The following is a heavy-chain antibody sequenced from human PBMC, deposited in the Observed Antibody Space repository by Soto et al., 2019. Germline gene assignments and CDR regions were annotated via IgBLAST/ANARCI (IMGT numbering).Heavy chain of an antibody. CDR3: ARDHRGTFDY. D-gene: IGHD1-1*01. J-gene: IGHJ4*02. CDR1: GFTFSAYS. CDR2: IKRDGSES. Sequence: GGSLRLSCAASGFTFSAYSMSWVRQAPGKGLEWVANIKRDGSESYYVDSVKGRFTISRDNAGNSPYLQMNSLRAEDTAVYYCARDHRGTFDYWGQGTLVTVSS. V-gene: IGHV3-7*01.